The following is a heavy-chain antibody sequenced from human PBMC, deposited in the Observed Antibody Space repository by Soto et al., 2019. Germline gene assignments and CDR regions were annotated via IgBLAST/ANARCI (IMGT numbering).Heavy chain of an antibody. CDR2: IITILGIT. CDR3: ASGMGYGSCSGGSCYSDAFAI. V-gene: IGHV1-69*02. J-gene: IGHJ3*02. CDR1: GGTFSSYT. D-gene: IGHD2-15*01. Sequence: QVQLVQSGAEVKKPGSSVKVSCKASGGTFSSYTISWVRQAPGQGLEWMGRIITILGITNYAQKFQGRVTITADKSTSTAYMELSSLRSEDTAVYYCASGMGYGSCSGGSCYSDAFAIWGQGTMVTVSS.